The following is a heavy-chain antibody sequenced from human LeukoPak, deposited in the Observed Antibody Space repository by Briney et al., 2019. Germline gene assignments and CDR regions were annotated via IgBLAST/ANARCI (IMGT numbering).Heavy chain of an antibody. Sequence: SVKVSCKASGGTFSSYAISWVRQAPGQGLEWMGGIIPIFGTANYAQKFQGRVTITADESTSTAYMELSSLRSEDTAVYYCARTRIVGATDYYYMDVWGKGTTVTVSS. CDR1: GGTFSSYA. CDR2: IIPIFGTA. CDR3: ARTRIVGATDYYYMDV. D-gene: IGHD1-26*01. J-gene: IGHJ6*03. V-gene: IGHV1-69*13.